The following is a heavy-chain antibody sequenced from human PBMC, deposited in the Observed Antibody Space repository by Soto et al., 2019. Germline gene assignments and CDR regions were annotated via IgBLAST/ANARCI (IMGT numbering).Heavy chain of an antibody. CDR2: MNPNSGNT. CDR1: GYTFTSYD. D-gene: IGHD4-17*01. V-gene: IGHV1-8*01. J-gene: IGHJ4*02. Sequence: QVQLVQSGAEVKKPGASVKVSCKASGYTFTSYDINWVRQATGQGLEWMGWMNPNSGNTGYAQKFQGRVTMTRNTSISTDYMGLRSVRSEDTAVYYCARTALHDYGGHGTLDYWCQGTLVCVSS. CDR3: ARTALHDYGGHGTLDY.